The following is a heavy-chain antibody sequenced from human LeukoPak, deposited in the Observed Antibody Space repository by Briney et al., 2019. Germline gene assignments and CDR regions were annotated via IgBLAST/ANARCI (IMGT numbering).Heavy chain of an antibody. D-gene: IGHD7-27*01. J-gene: IGHJ4*02. CDR3: ALVLGY. Sequence: ASVKVSCTASGYTFSGHYLHWVRQAPGQGPEWMGWINPNSGGTNYAQKFQGRVTMTRDTSITTAYMELSRLTSDDTAVYYCALVLGYWGQGTLVTVSS. CDR2: INPNSGGT. V-gene: IGHV1-2*02. CDR1: GYTFSGHY.